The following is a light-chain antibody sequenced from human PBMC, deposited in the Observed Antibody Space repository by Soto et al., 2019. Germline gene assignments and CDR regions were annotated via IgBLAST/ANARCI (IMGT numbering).Light chain of an antibody. V-gene: IGLV1-47*01. CDR3: ASWDDSLRGHVA. Sequence: QSVLTQSTSASGTPGQRVSISCSGSDSNIGTNYVYWYQHVPGAAPKLLIFRNNQRPSGVPDRFSGSKSGTSASLAISGLQSEDEADYYCASWDDSLRGHVAFGGGTKLTVL. CDR1: DSNIGTNY. J-gene: IGLJ2*01. CDR2: RNN.